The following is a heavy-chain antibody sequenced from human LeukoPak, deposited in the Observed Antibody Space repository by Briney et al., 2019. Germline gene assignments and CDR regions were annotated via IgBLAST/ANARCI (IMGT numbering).Heavy chain of an antibody. J-gene: IGHJ3*02. V-gene: IGHV4-61*02. D-gene: IGHD1-26*01. CDR2: IYTSGST. CDR3: ARDAAGGSYHDAFDI. Sequence: SETLSLTCTVSGGSISSGSYYWSWIRQPAGKGLEWIGRIYTSGSTNYNPSLKSRVTISVDTSKNQFSLKLSSVTAADTAVYYCARDAAGGSYHDAFDIWGQGTMVTVSS. CDR1: GGSISSGSYY.